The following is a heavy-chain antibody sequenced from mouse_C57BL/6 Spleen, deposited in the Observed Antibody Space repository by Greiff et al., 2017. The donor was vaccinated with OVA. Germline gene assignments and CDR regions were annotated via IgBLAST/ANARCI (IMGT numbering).Heavy chain of an antibody. CDR3: TRSKINDGYYGAY. CDR1: GYTFTSYW. V-gene: IGHV1-5*01. D-gene: IGHD2-3*01. J-gene: IGHJ3*01. Sequence: EVQLQQSGTVLARPGASVKMSCKTSGYTFTSYWMHWVKQRPGQGLEWIGAIYPGNSDTSYNQKFKGKAKLTAVTSASTAYMELSSLTNEDSAVYYCTRSKINDGYYGAYWGQGTLVTVSA. CDR2: IYPGNSDT.